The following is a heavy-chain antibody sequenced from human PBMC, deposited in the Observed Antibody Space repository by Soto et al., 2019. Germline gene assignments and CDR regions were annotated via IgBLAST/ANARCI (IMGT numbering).Heavy chain of an antibody. CDR3: TTGPDYYDISGYNDY. D-gene: IGHD3-22*01. J-gene: IGHJ4*02. CDR2: IKSKTDGGTT. CDR1: GFTFSNAW. V-gene: IGHV3-15*01. Sequence: PRLSCAASGFTFSNAWMSWVRQAPGKGLEWVGRIKSKTDGGTTDYAAPVKGRFTISRDDSKNTLYLQMNSLKTEDTAVYYCTTGPDYYDISGYNDYCGQGTLVTVPS.